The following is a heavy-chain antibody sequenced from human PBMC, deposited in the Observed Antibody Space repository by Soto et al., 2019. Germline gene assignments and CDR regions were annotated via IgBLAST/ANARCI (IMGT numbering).Heavy chain of an antibody. J-gene: IGHJ6*03. CDR3: ARDLSWGSNWYYYMDV. D-gene: IGHD7-27*01. V-gene: IGHV3-21*05. CDR2: ISSSSSVI. Sequence: DVQLVDSGGGLVKPGGSLRLSCAGSEFTFSDYSMNWVRQAPGKGLEWVSYISSSSSVIDYADSVKGRFTVSRDNARNSLYLQMNSLRAEDTAVYYCARDLSWGSNWYYYMDVWGKGTTVTVSS. CDR1: EFTFSDYS.